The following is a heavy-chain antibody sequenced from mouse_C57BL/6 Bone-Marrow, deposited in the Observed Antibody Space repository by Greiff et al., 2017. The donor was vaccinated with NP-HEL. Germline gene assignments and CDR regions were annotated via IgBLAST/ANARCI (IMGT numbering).Heavy chain of an antibody. CDR1: GYTFTDYE. J-gene: IGHJ3*01. Sequence: VKLVESGAELVRPGASVTLSCKASGYTFTDYEMHWVKQTPVHGLEWIGAIDPETGGTAYNQKFKGKAILTADKSSSTAYMELRSLTSEDSAVYYCTRAPYGCDGGYWGQGTLVTVSA. CDR2: IDPETGGT. CDR3: TRAPYGCDGGY. D-gene: IGHD2-2*01. V-gene: IGHV1-15*01.